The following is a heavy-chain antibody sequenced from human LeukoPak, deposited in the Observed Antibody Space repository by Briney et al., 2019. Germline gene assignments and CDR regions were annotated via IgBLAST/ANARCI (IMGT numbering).Heavy chain of an antibody. J-gene: IGHJ3*02. CDR1: GFSFSTYG. CDR3: XXXXXXYGYRAFDI. D-gene: IGHD5-18*01. Sequence: SGFSFSTYGMHWVRQAPGKGLEWVANIKRDGSEKYYVDSVKGRFTISRDNAKNSLYLQMNSLRAEDTAVYYXXXXXXXYGYRAFDIWGQGTMVTVSS. CDR2: IKRDGSEK. V-gene: IGHV3-7*01.